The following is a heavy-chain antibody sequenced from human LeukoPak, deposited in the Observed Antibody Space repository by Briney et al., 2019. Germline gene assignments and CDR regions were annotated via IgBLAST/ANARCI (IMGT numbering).Heavy chain of an antibody. J-gene: IGHJ4*02. V-gene: IGHV3-7*01. CDR3: ARGRAIFGVLNVFDY. CDR2: IKQDGSEK. CDR1: GFTFSSYW. Sequence: GGSLRLSCAASGFTFSSYWMSWVRQAPGKGLEWVANIKQDGSEKYYVGSVKGRFTISRDNAKNSLYLQMNSLRAEDTAVYYCARGRAIFGVLNVFDYWGQGTLVTVST. D-gene: IGHD3-3*01.